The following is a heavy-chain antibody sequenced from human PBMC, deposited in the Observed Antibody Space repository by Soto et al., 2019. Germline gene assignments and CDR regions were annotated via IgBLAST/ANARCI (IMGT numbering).Heavy chain of an antibody. CDR1: GGTFSSYA. CDR2: IIPIFGTA. J-gene: IGHJ6*02. D-gene: IGHD3-3*01. V-gene: IGHV1-69*06. Sequence: QVQLVQSGAEVKKPGSSVKVSCKASGGTFSSYAISWVRQAPGQGLEWMGGIIPIFGTANYAQKFQGRVTITVDKSTSTAYMELSSLRSEDTAVYYCARPSGFGVGILPDYYYGMDVWGQGTTVTVSS. CDR3: ARPSGFGVGILPDYYYGMDV.